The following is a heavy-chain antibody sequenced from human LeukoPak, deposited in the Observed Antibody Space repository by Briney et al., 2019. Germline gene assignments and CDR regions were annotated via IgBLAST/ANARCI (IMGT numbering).Heavy chain of an antibody. V-gene: IGHV1-69*04. CDR2: IIPILGIA. J-gene: IGHJ5*02. Sequence: PVKVSCKPSRGIFSSYAISWVRQAPGQRLEWMGRIIPILGIANYAQKFQGRVTITADKSTSTAYMELSSLRSEDTAVYYCARGGSYYGSGKDWFDPWGQGTLVTVSS. CDR3: ARGGSYYGSGKDWFDP. CDR1: RGIFSSYA. D-gene: IGHD3-10*01.